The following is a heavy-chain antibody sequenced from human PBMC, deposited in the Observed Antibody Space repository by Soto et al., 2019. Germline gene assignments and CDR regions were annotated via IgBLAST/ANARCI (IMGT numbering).Heavy chain of an antibody. Sequence: QVQLVQSGAEVKKPGASVNVSCKASGYSFHTYAISWVRQAPGQGLEWVGWISGYNGNTNYAQKFQGRVTLTRDTSTKTAFMELRSLTGDGTAVYYCAREYGMDVWGQGTTVTVSS. V-gene: IGHV1-18*01. J-gene: IGHJ6*02. CDR2: ISGYNGNT. CDR3: AREYGMDV. CDR1: GYSFHTYA.